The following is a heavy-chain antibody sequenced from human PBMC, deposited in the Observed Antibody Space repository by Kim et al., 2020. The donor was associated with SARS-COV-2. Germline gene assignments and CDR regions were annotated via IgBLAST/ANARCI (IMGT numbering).Heavy chain of an antibody. CDR3: ARLAPLAAVGRDYY. Sequence: LSLTCSVSGGSMSNYYWTWIRQSPGPGLEYLGYIFSSGNTDYNPSLRSRVTISVDTSRTEFSLEVRSVPSADPAVYSCARLAPLAAVGRDYY. V-gene: IGHV4-59*08. J-gene: IGHJ6*01. D-gene: IGHD6-13*01. CDR2: IFSSGNT. CDR1: GGSMSNYY.